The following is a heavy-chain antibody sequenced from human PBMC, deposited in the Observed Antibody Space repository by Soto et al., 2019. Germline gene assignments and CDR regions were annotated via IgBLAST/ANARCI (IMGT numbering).Heavy chain of an antibody. Sequence: ASVKASCKASGGTFSSYAISWVRQAPGQGLEWMGGIIPIFGTANYAQKFQGRVTITADESTSTAYMELSSLRSEDTAVYYCARGGALGIYSSGWYSYWGQGTLVTVYS. CDR1: GGTFSSYA. V-gene: IGHV1-69*13. D-gene: IGHD6-19*01. CDR2: IIPIFGTA. CDR3: ARGGALGIYSSGWYSY. J-gene: IGHJ4*02.